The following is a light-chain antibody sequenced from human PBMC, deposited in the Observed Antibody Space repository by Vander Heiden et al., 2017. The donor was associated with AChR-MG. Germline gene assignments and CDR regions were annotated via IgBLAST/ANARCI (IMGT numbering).Light chain of an antibody. Sequence: EIVLTQPPGTLPLSPGERATLSCRASQSVSSSYLAWYQQKPGQAPRLLIYGASSRATGIPDRFSGSGSGTDFTLTISRLEPEDFAVYYCQQDGSSRFFGGGTKVEIK. CDR1: QSVSSSY. V-gene: IGKV3-20*01. CDR3: QQDGSSRF. J-gene: IGKJ4*01. CDR2: GAS.